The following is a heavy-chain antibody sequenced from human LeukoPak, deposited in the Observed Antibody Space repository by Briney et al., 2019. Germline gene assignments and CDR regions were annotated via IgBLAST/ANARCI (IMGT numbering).Heavy chain of an antibody. J-gene: IGHJ4*02. D-gene: IGHD4-17*01. CDR3: ATVTSDY. CDR2: INPSGGST. CDR1: GYTFTSYG. Sequence: GASVKVSCKASGYTFTSYGISWVRQAPGQGLEWMGIINPSGGSTSYAQKFQGRVTMTRDTSTSTVYMELSSLRSEDTAVYYCATVTSDYWGQGTLVTVSS. V-gene: IGHV1-46*01.